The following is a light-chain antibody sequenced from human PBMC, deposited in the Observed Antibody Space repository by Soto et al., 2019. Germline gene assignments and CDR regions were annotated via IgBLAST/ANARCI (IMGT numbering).Light chain of an antibody. Sequence: QSVLAQPTSVSGSPGQSIAISCTGTSSDVGGYNYVSWHQQHPGKAPKVLISVVSNRPSGVSNRFSGSKPGNTASLTISGLQAEDEADYYCSSYRSGGTFVFGSGTKLTVL. J-gene: IGLJ1*01. CDR2: VVS. CDR1: SSDVGGYNY. CDR3: SSYRSGGTFV. V-gene: IGLV2-14*01.